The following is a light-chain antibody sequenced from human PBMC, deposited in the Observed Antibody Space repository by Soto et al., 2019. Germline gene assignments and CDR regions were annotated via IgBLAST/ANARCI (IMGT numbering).Light chain of an antibody. CDR2: GAS. CDR1: QSVSSSY. V-gene: IGKV3-20*01. CDR3: QQDGSSPPWT. J-gene: IGKJ1*01. Sequence: EIVLTQSPGTLSLSPGERATLSCRASQSVSSSYLAWYQQKPGQAPRLLIYGASSRATGIPDRFSGSGSGTDFTLTISRLEPDDFAVYYCQQDGSSPPWTFGQGTKVEIK.